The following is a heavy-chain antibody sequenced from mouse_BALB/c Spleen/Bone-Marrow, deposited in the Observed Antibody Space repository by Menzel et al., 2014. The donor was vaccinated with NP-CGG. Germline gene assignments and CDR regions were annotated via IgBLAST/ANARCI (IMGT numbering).Heavy chain of an antibody. CDR2: ISNGGTFT. CDR1: GFTFSSYG. Sequence: EVQLQQSGGDLVKPGGSLKLSCAASGFTFSSYGFFWVRQTPDKRLEWVATISNGGTFTYYPDSVKGRFTISRDNAKNPLYLQMSSLRSEDTAMYYCSRRQSGNYAMDYWGQGSSVTVSS. V-gene: IGHV5-6*01. CDR3: SRRQSGNYAMDY. J-gene: IGHJ4*01.